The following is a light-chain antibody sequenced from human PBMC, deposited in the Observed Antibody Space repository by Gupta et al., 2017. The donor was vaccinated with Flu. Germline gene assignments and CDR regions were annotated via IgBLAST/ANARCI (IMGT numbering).Light chain of an antibody. J-gene: IGKJ2*01. CDR3: QWIDGTPPST. Sequence: DIQMTQSPSSLSASVGDRVTITCRASQSISSYLNWSQQKPGKAPKLLIYAACICQRGVSLRFRGSGSGTGLTLTISRRQLEDFAAYFSQWIDGTPPSTFGQGTKLEIK. V-gene: IGKV1-39*01. CDR1: QSISSY. CDR2: AAC.